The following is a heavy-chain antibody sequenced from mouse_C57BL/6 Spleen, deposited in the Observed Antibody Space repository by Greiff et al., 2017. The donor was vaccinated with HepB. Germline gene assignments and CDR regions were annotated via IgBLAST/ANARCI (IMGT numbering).Heavy chain of an antibody. CDR1: GFTFSDAW. J-gene: IGHJ2*01. D-gene: IGHD4-1*01. Sequence: EVMLVESGGGLVQPGGSMKLSCAASGFTFSDAWMDWVRQSPEKGLEWVAEIRNKANNPATYYAVSVKGRFTISRDDSKSSVYLQMNSLRAEDTGIYYCTRPTGTGYFDYWGQGTTLTVSS. CDR3: TRPTGTGYFDY. V-gene: IGHV6-6*01. CDR2: IRNKANNPAT.